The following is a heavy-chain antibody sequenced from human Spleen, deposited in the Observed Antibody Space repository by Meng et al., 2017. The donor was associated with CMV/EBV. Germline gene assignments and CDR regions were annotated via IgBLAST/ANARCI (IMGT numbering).Heavy chain of an antibody. D-gene: IGHD5-24*01. CDR3: GRDMDVYTRSSPWFDP. Sequence: FNFTNYAMHWVRQDPGKGMEWITLISYEGRDTYYAGSVKGRFTVSRDNSRNTLYLQLRGLRTEDTAVYYCGRDMDVYTRSSPWFDPWGQGALVTVSS. J-gene: IGHJ5*02. CDR2: ISYEGRDT. V-gene: IGHV3-30*04. CDR1: FNFTNYA.